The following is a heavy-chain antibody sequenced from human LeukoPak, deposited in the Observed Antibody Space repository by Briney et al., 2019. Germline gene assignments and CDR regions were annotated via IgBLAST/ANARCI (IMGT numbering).Heavy chain of an antibody. Sequence: GGSLELSCAASGFTFSSYGMHWVRQPPGKGLEWVSFIRSDGSNTYYADSVKGRFTISRDNSKNMMYLQMNSLRAEDTAVYYCAAIRGSGAFYYYMDVWGKGTTVTVSS. CDR1: GFTFSSYG. CDR2: IRSDGSNT. J-gene: IGHJ6*03. V-gene: IGHV3-30*02. D-gene: IGHD3-10*01. CDR3: AAIRGSGAFYYYMDV.